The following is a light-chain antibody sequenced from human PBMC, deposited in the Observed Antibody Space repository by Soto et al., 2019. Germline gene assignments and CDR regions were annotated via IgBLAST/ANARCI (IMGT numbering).Light chain of an antibody. Sequence: QSVLTQPASVSGSPGQSITISCTGSSSDVGAYHFVSWYQHHPGKAPKLILYEVTARPSGVSSRFSGSKSGNTASLTISGLQAEDEADYYCSSYTSSNTPYVFGTGTKVTVL. J-gene: IGLJ1*01. CDR1: SSDVGAYHF. V-gene: IGLV2-14*01. CDR2: EVT. CDR3: SSYTSSNTPYV.